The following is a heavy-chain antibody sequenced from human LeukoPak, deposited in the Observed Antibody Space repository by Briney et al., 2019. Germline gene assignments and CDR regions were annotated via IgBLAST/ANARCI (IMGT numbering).Heavy chain of an antibody. D-gene: IGHD3-22*01. Sequence: SQTLSLTCTVSGGSISSGSYYWSWIRQPAGKGLEWIGRIYTSGSTNYNPSLKSRVTISVDTSKNQFSLKLSSVTAADTAVYYCARGIGDYYDSSGTPRRASDPWGQGTLVTVSS. CDR3: ARGIGDYYDSSGTPRRASDP. CDR1: GGSISSGSYY. V-gene: IGHV4-61*02. CDR2: IYTSGST. J-gene: IGHJ5*02.